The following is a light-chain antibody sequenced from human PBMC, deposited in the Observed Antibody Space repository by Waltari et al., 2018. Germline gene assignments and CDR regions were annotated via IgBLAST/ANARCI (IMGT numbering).Light chain of an antibody. CDR2: WAS. V-gene: IGKV4-1*01. J-gene: IGKJ3*01. CDR3: QQYHTTPFT. CDR1: QTVLYTSNNQNY. Sequence: DIVMTQSPDSLTVSLGERATINCKSSQTVLYTSNNQNYLAWYQQKPGQPPKLLIYWASTRGSGVPDRFTGSGSGTDFTLSISSLQAEDVAVYFGQQYHTTPFTFGPGTKLDIK.